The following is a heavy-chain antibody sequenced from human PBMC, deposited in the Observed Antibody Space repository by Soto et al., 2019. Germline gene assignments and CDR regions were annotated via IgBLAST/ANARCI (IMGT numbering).Heavy chain of an antibody. CDR3: ARQIYDSDSGPNFQYYFDS. CDR1: GYSFAGYW. CDR2: IDPSDSQT. D-gene: IGHD3-22*01. J-gene: IGHJ4*02. V-gene: IGHV5-10-1*01. Sequence: PGESLKISCKGSGYSFAGYWITWVRQKPGKGLEWMGRIDPSDSQTYYSPSFRGHVTISATKSITTVFLQWSSLRASDTAMYYCARQIYDSDSGPNFQYYFDSWGQGTPVTVSS.